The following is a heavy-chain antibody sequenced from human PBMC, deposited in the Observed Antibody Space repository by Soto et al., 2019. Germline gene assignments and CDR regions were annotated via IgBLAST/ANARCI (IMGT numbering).Heavy chain of an antibody. CDR1: GYSFTSYW. Sequence: GESLKISCKGSGYSFTSYWIGWVRQMPGKGLEWMGIIYPGDSDTRYSPSFQVQVTISADKSISTAYLQWSSLKATDTAMYYCERRDRGGSGSYSNSSYYDMDIWGQGTTVTVSS. CDR3: ERRDRGGSGSYSNSSYYDMDI. D-gene: IGHD1-26*01. CDR2: IYPGDSDT. V-gene: IGHV5-51*01. J-gene: IGHJ6*02.